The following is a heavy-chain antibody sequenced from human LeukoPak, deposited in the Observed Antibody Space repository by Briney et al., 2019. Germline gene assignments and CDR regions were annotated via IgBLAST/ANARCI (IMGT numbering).Heavy chain of an antibody. D-gene: IGHD4-23*01. CDR2: IIPIFGTA. CDR1: GGTFSSYA. Sequence: ASVKVSCKASGGTFSSYAISWVRQAPGQGLEWMGRIIPIFGTANYAQKFQGRVTITTDESTSTAYMELSSLRSEDTAVYYCARDYGGNQNAFDIWGQGTMVTVSS. CDR3: ARDYGGNQNAFDI. V-gene: IGHV1-69*05. J-gene: IGHJ3*02.